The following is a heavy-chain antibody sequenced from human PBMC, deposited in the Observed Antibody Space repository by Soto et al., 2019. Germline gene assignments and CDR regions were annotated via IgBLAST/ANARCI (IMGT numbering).Heavy chain of an antibody. CDR3: ARAGKDIDFYSYYYYMDV. Sequence: PSETLSLTCTVSGGSISSYYWSWIRQPPGKGLEWIGYIYYSGSTNYNPSLKSRVTISVDTSKNQFSLKLSSVTPADTAVYYCARAGKDIDFYSYYYYMDVWGNGTTVTVSS. CDR1: GGSISSYY. D-gene: IGHD2-15*01. CDR2: IYYSGST. V-gene: IGHV4-59*01. J-gene: IGHJ6*03.